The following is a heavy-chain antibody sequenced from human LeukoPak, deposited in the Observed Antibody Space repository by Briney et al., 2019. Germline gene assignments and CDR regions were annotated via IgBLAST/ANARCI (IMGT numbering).Heavy chain of an antibody. CDR3: ASLLAAPRLNFDY. CDR1: GGSISSSSYY. V-gene: IGHV4-39*02. Sequence: PSETLSLTCTVSGGSISSSSYYWGWIRQPPGKGLEWIGSIYYSGNTYYNPSLKSRVTISVDTSKNYFSLKLSSVTAEDTSVYYCASLLAAPRLNFDYWGQGTLVTVSS. D-gene: IGHD2-8*01. J-gene: IGHJ4*02. CDR2: IYYSGNT.